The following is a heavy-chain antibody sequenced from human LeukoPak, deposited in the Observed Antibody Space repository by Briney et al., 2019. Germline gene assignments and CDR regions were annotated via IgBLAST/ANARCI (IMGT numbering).Heavy chain of an antibody. V-gene: IGHV4-4*07. CDR1: GGSISGYY. Sequence: SETLSLTCTVSGGSISGYYWSWIRQPAGKGLEWIGRIYTSGSTNYNPSLKSRVTISVDKSKNQFSLKLSSVTAADTAVYYCARDDSSGWYFDYWGQGTLVTVSS. J-gene: IGHJ4*02. D-gene: IGHD6-19*01. CDR3: ARDDSSGWYFDY. CDR2: IYTSGST.